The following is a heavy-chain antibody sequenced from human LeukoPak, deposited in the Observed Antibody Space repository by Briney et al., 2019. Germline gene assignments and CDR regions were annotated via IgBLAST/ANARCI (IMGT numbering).Heavy chain of an antibody. J-gene: IGHJ4*02. CDR3: AREYYYGSGSYYNIAHFDY. CDR2: INTNAGNP. CDR1: GYTFTSYA. D-gene: IGHD3-10*01. V-gene: IGHV7-4-1*02. Sequence: ASVKVSCKASGYTFTSYAVNWVRQAPGQGLEWMGWINTNAGNPTYAQGFTGRFVFSLDTSVSTAYLQITSLKAEDTAVYYCAREYYYGSGSYYNIAHFDYWGQGTLVTVSS.